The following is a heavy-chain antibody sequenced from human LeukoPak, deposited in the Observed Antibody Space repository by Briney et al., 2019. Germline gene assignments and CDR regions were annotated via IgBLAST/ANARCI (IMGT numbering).Heavy chain of an antibody. CDR3: ARWGYYDSSGYYYGGDFDY. D-gene: IGHD3-22*01. Sequence: ASVKVSCKASGGTFSSYAISWVRQAPGQWLEWMGGTIPIFGTANYAQKFQGRVTITADESTSTAYMELSSLRSEDTAVYYCARWGYYDSSGYYYGGDFDYWGQGTLVTVSS. J-gene: IGHJ4*02. V-gene: IGHV1-69*13. CDR2: TIPIFGTA. CDR1: GGTFSSYA.